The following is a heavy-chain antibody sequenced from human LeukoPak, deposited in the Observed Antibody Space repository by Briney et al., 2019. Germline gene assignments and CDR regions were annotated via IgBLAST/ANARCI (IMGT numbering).Heavy chain of an antibody. V-gene: IGHV3-48*01. CDR3: ARGPYSSGWVD. J-gene: IGHJ4*02. CDR2: ISSSSSTI. Sequence: PGGSLRLSCTASGFTFSTYAMTWVRQAPGKGLEWVSYISSSSSTIYYADSVKGRFTISRDNAKNSLYLQMNSLRAEDTAVYYCARGPYSSGWVDWGQGTLVTVSS. CDR1: GFTFSTYA. D-gene: IGHD6-19*01.